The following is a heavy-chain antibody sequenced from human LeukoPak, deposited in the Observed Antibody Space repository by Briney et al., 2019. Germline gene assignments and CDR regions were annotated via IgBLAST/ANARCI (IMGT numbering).Heavy chain of an antibody. D-gene: IGHD1-26*01. J-gene: IGHJ6*03. CDR3: AKWMKTADGFSGYYYYYMDV. CDR2: IRYDGSNK. V-gene: IGHV3-30*02. CDR1: GFTFSSDG. Sequence: GGSLRLSCAASGFTFSSDGMHWVRQAPGKGLEWVAFIRYDGSNKYYADSVKGRFTISRYNSKNTLYLQMNSLRAEDTAVYYCAKWMKTADGFSGYYYYYMDVWGKGTTVTVSS.